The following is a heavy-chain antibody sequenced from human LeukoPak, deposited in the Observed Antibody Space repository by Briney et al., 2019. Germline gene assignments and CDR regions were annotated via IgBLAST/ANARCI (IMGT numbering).Heavy chain of an antibody. D-gene: IGHD2-15*01. J-gene: IGHJ6*03. CDR1: GYFIGSGYR. Sequence: SETLSLTCTVSGYFIGSGYRWGWVRQSPGKGLEWIGNIYHRGGTYYNPSLETRVTISMDTSKNQFSLRVRSVTAADTAVYFCARADCGGGSCFSTFYTYMDVWGKGATVTVSS. CDR3: ARADCGGGSCFSTFYTYMDV. V-gene: IGHV4-38-2*02. CDR2: IYHRGGT.